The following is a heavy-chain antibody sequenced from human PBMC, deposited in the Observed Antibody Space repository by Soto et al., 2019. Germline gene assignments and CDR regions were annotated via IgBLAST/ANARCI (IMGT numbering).Heavy chain of an antibody. J-gene: IGHJ6*04. CDR2: INHSGST. D-gene: IGHD3-10*01. CDR1: GGSFSGYY. Sequence: QVQLQQWGAGLLKPSETLSLTCAVYGGSFSGYYWSWIRQPPGKGLEWIGEINHSGSTNYNPSLRSRDTISEDSSNNRFSLKLSSGTALETAVYYCARYRAVREVIGGYNVMDVWGKGTPVTVSS. CDR3: ARYRAVREVIGGYNVMDV. V-gene: IGHV4-34*01.